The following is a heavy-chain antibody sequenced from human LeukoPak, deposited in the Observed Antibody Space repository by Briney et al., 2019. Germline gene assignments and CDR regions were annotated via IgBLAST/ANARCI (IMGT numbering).Heavy chain of an antibody. CDR2: ISGSGGST. J-gene: IGHJ4*02. Sequence: GGSLRLSCAASGFTFSSYAMTWVRQAPGKGLEWVSTISGSGGSTYYADSVKGRFTISRDNSKNTLYLQMNNLRAEDTAVYYCARVAFDFWSGPDYWGQGTLVTVSS. CDR1: GFTFSSYA. V-gene: IGHV3-23*01. CDR3: ARVAFDFWSGPDY. D-gene: IGHD3-3*01.